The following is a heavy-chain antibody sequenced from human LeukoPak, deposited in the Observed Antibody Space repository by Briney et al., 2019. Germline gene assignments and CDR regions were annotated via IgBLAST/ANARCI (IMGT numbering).Heavy chain of an antibody. D-gene: IGHD6-13*01. CDR1: GFTFSSYG. Sequence: PGGSLRLSCAASGFTFSSYGMHWVRQAPGNRLEWVAVISYDGSNKYYADSVKGRFTTSRDNSKNTLYLQMNSLRAEDTAVYYCAKGVVTAAAGTHYYYYYGMDVWGQGTTVTVSS. V-gene: IGHV3-30*18. J-gene: IGHJ6*02. CDR3: AKGVVTAAAGTHYYYYYGMDV. CDR2: ISYDGSNK.